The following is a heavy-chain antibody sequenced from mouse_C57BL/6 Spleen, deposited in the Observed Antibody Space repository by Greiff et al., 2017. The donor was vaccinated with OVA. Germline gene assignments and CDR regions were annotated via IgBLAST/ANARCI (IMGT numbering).Heavy chain of an antibody. CDR1: GYTFTDYY. J-gene: IGHJ1*03. Sequence: VQLQQSGPELVKPGASVKISCKASGYTFTDYYMNWVKQSHGKSLEWIGDINPNNGGTSYNQKFKGKATLTVDKSSSTAYMELRSLTSEDSAVYSGAIPYGNYVYWYFDVWGKGTTVTVAS. CDR2: INPNNGGT. CDR3: AIPYGNYVYWYFDV. V-gene: IGHV1-26*01. D-gene: IGHD2-1*01.